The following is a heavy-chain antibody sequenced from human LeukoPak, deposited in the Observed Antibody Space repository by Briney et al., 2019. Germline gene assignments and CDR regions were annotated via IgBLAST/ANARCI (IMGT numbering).Heavy chain of an antibody. CDR2: IRYDGGNK. CDR1: GFTFSSYG. V-gene: IGHV3-30*02. D-gene: IGHD3-3*01. CDR3: ATEYYDFWSGYYSPTLGAFDI. Sequence: GGSLRLSCSASGFTFSSYGMHWVRQAPGKGLEWVAFIRYDGGNKYYADSVKGRFTISRDNSKNTLYLQINSLRAEDTAVYYCATEYYDFWSGYYSPTLGAFDIWGQGTMVTVSS. J-gene: IGHJ3*02.